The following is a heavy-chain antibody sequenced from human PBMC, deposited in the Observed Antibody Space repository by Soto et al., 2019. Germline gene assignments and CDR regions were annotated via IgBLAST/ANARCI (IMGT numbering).Heavy chain of an antibody. CDR2: ISYDGGNK. CDR3: AKDPANDSSGPGDI. Sequence: QVQLVESGGGVVQPGRSLRLSCAASGFTFRSYSMHWVRQAPGKGLEWVALISYDGGNKYYADSVKGRFTISRDNSKNTLYLQMNSLRAEDTAVYYCAKDPANDSSGPGDIWGQGTMVTVSS. D-gene: IGHD3-22*01. CDR1: GFTFRSYS. V-gene: IGHV3-30*18. J-gene: IGHJ3*02.